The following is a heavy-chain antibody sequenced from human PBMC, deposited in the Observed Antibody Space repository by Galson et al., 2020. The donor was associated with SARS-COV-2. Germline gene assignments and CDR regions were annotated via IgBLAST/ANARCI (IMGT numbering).Heavy chain of an antibody. CDR2: IHYTGTT. CDR1: GGSVSSGDYH. D-gene: IGHD3-10*01. CDR3: SRARREGLLWFGDPSGYFFDS. Sequence: ETSETLSLTCSVSGGSVSSGDYHWSWIRQPPGKGLEWIGYIHYTGTTYYNPSLKSRITISRQSSENRFSLRLTSVAAADTAVYYCSRARREGLLWFGDPSGYFFDSWGQGSLVTVSS. J-gene: IGHJ4*02. V-gene: IGHV4-30-4*01.